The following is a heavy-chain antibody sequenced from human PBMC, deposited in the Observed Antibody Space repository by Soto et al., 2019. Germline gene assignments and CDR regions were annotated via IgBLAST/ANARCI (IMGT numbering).Heavy chain of an antibody. Sequence: GESLKISCKGSGYTFTNYWLAWVRQMPGKGLAWIGIIYTTDSHTRYSPSFQGQVTISVDKPLTSAYLQWGRLKGQDSAFYYCARRPISSGYDLAYWGQGILVT. J-gene: IGHJ4*02. D-gene: IGHD3-22*01. CDR2: IYTTDSHT. V-gene: IGHV5-51*01. CDR3: ARRPISSGYDLAY. CDR1: GYTFTNYW.